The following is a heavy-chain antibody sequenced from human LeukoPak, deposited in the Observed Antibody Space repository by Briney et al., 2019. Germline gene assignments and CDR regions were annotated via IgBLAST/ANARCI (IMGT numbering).Heavy chain of an antibody. D-gene: IGHD3-22*01. CDR2: IYYSGST. J-gene: IGHJ4*02. CDR3: ARGEYYYDSSGYSALSDY. CDR1: GGSISSYY. Sequence: SETLSLTCTVSGGSISSYYWSWIRQPPGKGLEWIGYIYYSGSTNYNPSLKSRVTISVDTSKNQFSLKLSSVTAADTAVYYCARGEYYYDSSGYSALSDYWGQGTLVTVSS. V-gene: IGHV4-59*01.